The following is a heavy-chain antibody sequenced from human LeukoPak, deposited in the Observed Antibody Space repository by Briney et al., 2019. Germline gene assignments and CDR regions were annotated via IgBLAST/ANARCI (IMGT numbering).Heavy chain of an antibody. J-gene: IGHJ4*02. Sequence: GGSLRLSCAASGFTFSNYSMNWVRQAPGKGLEWVSSISSSSSYIYYADSVKGRFTISRDNAKNSLYLQMNSLRAEDTAVYYCARDNRHRGFDYWGQGTLVTVSS. CDR3: ARDNRHRGFDY. CDR1: GFTFSNYS. D-gene: IGHD1-14*01. CDR2: ISSSSSYI. V-gene: IGHV3-21*01.